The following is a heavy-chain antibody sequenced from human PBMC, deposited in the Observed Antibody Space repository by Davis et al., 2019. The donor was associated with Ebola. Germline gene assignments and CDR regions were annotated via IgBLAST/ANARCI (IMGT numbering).Heavy chain of an antibody. V-gene: IGHV4-34*01. CDR1: GGSFSGYY. D-gene: IGHD6-19*01. CDR3: ARGLFLWLAAFDY. CDR2: VNDSGST. J-gene: IGHJ4*02. Sequence: MPSETLSLTCAVYGGSFSGYYWSWIRQPPEEGLEWIGEVNDSGSTNYNPSLKGRVTISADTSKNQFSLNLKSVTATDTAVYYCARGLFLWLAAFDYWGQGTLVTVSS.